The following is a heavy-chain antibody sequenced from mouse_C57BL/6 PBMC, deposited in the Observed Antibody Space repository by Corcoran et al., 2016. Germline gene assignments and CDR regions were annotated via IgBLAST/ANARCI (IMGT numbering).Heavy chain of an antibody. D-gene: IGHD1-1*01. V-gene: IGHV1-26*01. CDR3: ARIYYYSSSYGYAMDY. J-gene: IGHJ4*01. CDR1: GYTFTDYY. Sequence: EVQLQQSGPELVKPGASVKISCKASGYTFTDYYMNWVKQSHGKSLEWIGDINPNNGGTSYNQKFKGKATLTVDKSSSTAYMELRSLTSEDSAVYYCARIYYYSSSYGYAMDYWGQGTSVTVSS. CDR2: INPNNGGT.